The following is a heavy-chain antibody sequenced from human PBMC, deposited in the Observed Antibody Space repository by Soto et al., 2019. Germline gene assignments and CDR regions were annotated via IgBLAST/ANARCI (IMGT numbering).Heavy chain of an antibody. V-gene: IGHV4-59*01. Sequence: SETLSLTCTVSGGSISSYYWSWIRQPPGKGLEWIGYIYYSGSTNYNPSLKSRVTISVDTSKNQFSLKLSSVTAADTAVYYCARDLKSNHMTTVTSDYYYGMDVWGQGTTVTVSS. J-gene: IGHJ6*02. CDR3: ARDLKSNHMTTVTSDYYYGMDV. CDR1: GGSISSYY. D-gene: IGHD4-17*01. CDR2: IYYSGST.